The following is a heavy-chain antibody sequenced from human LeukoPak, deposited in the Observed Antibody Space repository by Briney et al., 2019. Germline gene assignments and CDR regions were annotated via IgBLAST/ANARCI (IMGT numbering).Heavy chain of an antibody. Sequence: SETLSLTCTVSGGSISSGGYYWSWIRQHPGKGLEWIGYIYYSGSTYYNPSLKSRVTISVDTSKNQFSLKLSSVTAADTAVYYCARDSGPYSSSWSPRGDWFDPWGQGTLVTVSS. D-gene: IGHD6-13*01. J-gene: IGHJ5*02. CDR3: ARDSGPYSSSWSPRGDWFDP. CDR2: IYYSGST. CDR1: GGSISSGGYY. V-gene: IGHV4-31*03.